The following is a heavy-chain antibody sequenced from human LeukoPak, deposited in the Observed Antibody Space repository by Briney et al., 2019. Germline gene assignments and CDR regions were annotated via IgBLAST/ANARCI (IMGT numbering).Heavy chain of an antibody. CDR1: GYTFTGYY. J-gene: IGHJ4*02. V-gene: IGHV1-2*02. CDR2: ISPNSGGT. CDR3: AILRDGYNYRWVFDY. Sequence: ASVKVSCKASGYTFTGYYMHWVRQAPGQGLEWMGWISPNSGGTNYAQKFQGRVTMTRDTSISTAYMELSRLRSDDTAVYYCAILRDGYNYRWVFDYWGQGTLVTVSS. D-gene: IGHD5-24*01.